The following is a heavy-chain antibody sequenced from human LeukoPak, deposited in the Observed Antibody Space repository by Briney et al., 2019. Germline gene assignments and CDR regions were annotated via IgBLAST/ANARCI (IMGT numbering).Heavy chain of an antibody. Sequence: GGSLRLSCAASGFTVSSNYMSWVRQAPGKGLEWVSVIYSGGSTYYAESVKGRFTISRDNSKNTLYLQMNSLRAEDTAVYYCARGVGDYVWGSYLLYWGQGTLVTVSS. CDR1: GFTVSSNY. CDR2: IYSGGST. CDR3: ARGVGDYVWGSYLLY. D-gene: IGHD3-16*02. V-gene: IGHV3-53*01. J-gene: IGHJ4*02.